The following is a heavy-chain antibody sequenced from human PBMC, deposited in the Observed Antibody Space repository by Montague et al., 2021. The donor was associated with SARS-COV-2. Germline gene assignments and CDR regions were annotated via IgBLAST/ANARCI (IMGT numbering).Heavy chain of an antibody. V-gene: IGHV3-23*03. Sequence: SLRLSFAASGFTFSNYAMNWVRQAPGKGLEWVSVIFGSGSSTYYSGSVRGRFTVSRDNSKNTLYLQMNNLRAEDTAVYYCAKDGATVRGLINWYFDLWGRGTLVTVSS. CDR3: AKDGATVRGLINWYFDL. CDR2: IFGSGSST. D-gene: IGHD3-10*01. CDR1: GFTFSNYA. J-gene: IGHJ2*01.